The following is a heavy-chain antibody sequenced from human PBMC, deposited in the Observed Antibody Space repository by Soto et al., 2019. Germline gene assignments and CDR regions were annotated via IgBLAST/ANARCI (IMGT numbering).Heavy chain of an antibody. D-gene: IGHD4-4*01. CDR1: GYSFTSYW. CDR2: IDPSDSYT. J-gene: IGHJ6*04. CDR3: ARTTVTTVGYYYYYGMDV. V-gene: IGHV5-10-1*01. Sequence: GESLKISCKGSGYSFTSYWISWVRQIPGKGLEWMGRIDPSDSYTNYSPSFQGHVTISADKSISTAYLQWSSLKASDTAMYYCARTTVTTVGYYYYYGMDVWGKGTTVTVSS.